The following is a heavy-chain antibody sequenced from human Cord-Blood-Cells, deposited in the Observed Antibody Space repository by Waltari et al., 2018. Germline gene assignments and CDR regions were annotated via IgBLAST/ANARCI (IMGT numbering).Heavy chain of an antibody. V-gene: IGHV3-48*02. J-gene: IGHJ4*02. D-gene: IGHD1-26*01. CDR2: ISSSSSTK. Sequence: EVQLVESGGGLVQPGGSLRLSCAASGFTFSSSSMNWVRQAPGKGLEWVSYISSSSSTKYYADSVKGRFTISRDNAKNSLYLQMNSLRDEDTAVYYCARETVGESDYWGQGTLVTVSS. CDR1: GFTFSSSS. CDR3: ARETVGESDY.